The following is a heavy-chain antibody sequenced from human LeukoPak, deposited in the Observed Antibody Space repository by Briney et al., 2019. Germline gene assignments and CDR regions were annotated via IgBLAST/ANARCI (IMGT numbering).Heavy chain of an antibody. J-gene: IGHJ4*02. D-gene: IGHD3-16*01. Sequence: SETLSLTCAVYGGSFSTYSWNWIRQPLGKGLEWIGEINHSGNTNYNPSLKRRVTIPIDTSKNQFSLKLNSVTAADSAVYYCARTPPPGATAYGAVDYWGQGTLVTVSS. CDR2: INHSGNT. CDR1: GGSFSTYS. CDR3: ARTPPPGATAYGAVDY. V-gene: IGHV4-34*01.